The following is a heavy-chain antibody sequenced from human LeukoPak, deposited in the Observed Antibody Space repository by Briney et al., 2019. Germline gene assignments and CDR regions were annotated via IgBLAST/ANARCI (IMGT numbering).Heavy chain of an antibody. CDR3: AKSPNCGGDCYSLGLDY. J-gene: IGHJ4*02. D-gene: IGHD2-21*02. CDR2: ISGSGGST. Sequence: GGSLRLSCAASGFTFSSYSMNWVRQAPGKGLEWVSAISGSGGSTYYADSVKGRFTISRDNSKNTLYLQMNSLRAEDTAVYYCAKSPNCGGDCYSLGLDYWGQGTLVTVSS. CDR1: GFTFSSYS. V-gene: IGHV3-23*01.